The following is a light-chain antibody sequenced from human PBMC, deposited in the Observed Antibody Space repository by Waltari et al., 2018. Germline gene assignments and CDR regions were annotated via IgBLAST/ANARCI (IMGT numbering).Light chain of an antibody. Sequence: DIQMTQSPSSLSAFVGDRVIITCRASQSIGTSLNWYQQKPGKAPKLLVYATSTLQSGVPSRFSGSGSGTDFTLTISSLQPEDFATYSCHQNYSPPPTFGQGTKVEIK. CDR3: HQNYSPPPT. CDR2: ATS. V-gene: IGKV1-39*01. CDR1: QSIGTS. J-gene: IGKJ1*01.